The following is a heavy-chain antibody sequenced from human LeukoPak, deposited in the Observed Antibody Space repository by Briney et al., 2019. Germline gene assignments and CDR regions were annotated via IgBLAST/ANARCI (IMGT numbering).Heavy chain of an antibody. V-gene: IGHV4-59*02. D-gene: IGHD3-22*01. J-gene: IGHJ4*02. Sequence: PSETLSLTCTVSGGSGSSDSWSWIRQPPGQGLEWIGYISYSGSTSYNPSLKSRVTISVDPSKSQLSLKLSSVTAADTAVYYCARGRQRRGYYDSSGLSPFDYWGQGTLVTVSS. CDR1: GGSGSSDS. CDR3: ARGRQRRGYYDSSGLSPFDY. CDR2: ISYSGST.